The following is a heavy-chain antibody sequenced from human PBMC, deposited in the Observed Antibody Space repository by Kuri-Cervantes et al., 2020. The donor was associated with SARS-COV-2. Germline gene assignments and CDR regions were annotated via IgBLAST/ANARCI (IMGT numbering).Heavy chain of an antibody. CDR1: GFTYSSYS. J-gene: IGHJ4*02. CDR2: ISGSSSTK. CDR3: ARGGGGYYQTYFDY. D-gene: IGHD3-22*01. Sequence: GGSLRLSCAASGFTYSSYSMNWVRQAPGKGLEWVSYISGSSSTKYYADSVKGRFTISRDNAKNSLYLQMNSLGDEDTAVYYCARGGGGYYQTYFDYWGQGTLVTVSS. V-gene: IGHV3-48*02.